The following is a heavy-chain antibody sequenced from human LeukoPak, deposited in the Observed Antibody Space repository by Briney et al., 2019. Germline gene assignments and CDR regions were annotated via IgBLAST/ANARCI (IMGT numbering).Heavy chain of an antibody. Sequence: GGSLRLSCAASGFTFSSYWMSWVRQAPGKGLEWVANIKQDGSEKYYVDSVKGRFTISRDNAKNSLYLQMNSLRAEDTAVYYCARDRRYYGSGDYFDYWGQGTLITVSS. V-gene: IGHV3-7*01. CDR1: GFTFSSYW. D-gene: IGHD3-10*01. CDR3: ARDRRYYGSGDYFDY. J-gene: IGHJ4*02. CDR2: IKQDGSEK.